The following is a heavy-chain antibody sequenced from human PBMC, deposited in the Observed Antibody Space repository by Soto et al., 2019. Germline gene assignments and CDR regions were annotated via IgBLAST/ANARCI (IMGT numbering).Heavy chain of an antibody. CDR1: GGSISTNNW. Sequence: QVQLQESGPGLVKPSGTLSLTCAVSGGSISTNNWWTWVRQPPGKGLEWIGEVFHTGSYNCNPSLKSRVIISVDKSKNQFSLQLTSVPAADTAFYYCARGWDGSCDDWGQGNLVTVSS. CDR2: VFHTGSY. CDR3: ARGWDGSCDD. V-gene: IGHV4-4*02. D-gene: IGHD1-26*01. J-gene: IGHJ4*02.